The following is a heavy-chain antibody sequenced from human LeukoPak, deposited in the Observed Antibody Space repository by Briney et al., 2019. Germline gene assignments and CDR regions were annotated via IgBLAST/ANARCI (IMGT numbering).Heavy chain of an antibody. CDR3: ARYRADMLTGFDY. D-gene: IGHD2-2*01. J-gene: IGHJ4*02. CDR2: IYYSGST. V-gene: IGHV4-39*01. Sequence: RTSETLSLTCTVSGASISRSTYYWGWIRQPPGKGLEWIGTIYYSGSTYYNPSLKSRVTISGDTSKNQLSLKLNSVTAADTAVYYCARYRADMLTGFDYWGQGTLVTVSS. CDR1: GASISRSTYY.